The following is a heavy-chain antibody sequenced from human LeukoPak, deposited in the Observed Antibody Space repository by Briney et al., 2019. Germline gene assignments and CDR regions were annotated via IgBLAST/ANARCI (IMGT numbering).Heavy chain of an antibody. Sequence: SETLSLTCTVSGGFISSSSYYWGWIRQPPGKGLEWIGYIYYSGNTNYNPSLKSRVTISVDTSKNQFSLKLSSVTAADTAVYYYARGIIVGATWGENDNWFDPWGQGTLVTVSS. V-gene: IGHV4-61*05. CDR1: GGFISSSSYY. CDR2: IYYSGNT. J-gene: IGHJ5*02. D-gene: IGHD1-26*01. CDR3: ARGIIVGATWGENDNWFDP.